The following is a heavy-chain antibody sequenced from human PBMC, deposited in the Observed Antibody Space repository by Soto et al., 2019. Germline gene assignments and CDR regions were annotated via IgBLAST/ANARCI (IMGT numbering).Heavy chain of an antibody. J-gene: IGHJ2*01. CDR2: IKQDGSDT. CDR1: GFSFRNYW. CDR3: ARGPGYPRHWSTWVSYFDL. D-gene: IGHD3-16*01. V-gene: IGHV3-7*04. Sequence: EERLVDSGGDWVQPGGSLRLSCAASGFSFRNYWMRWVRQAPGKGVECVANIKQDGSDTVYADSVKGRFTISRDNARDSLHLQMDTLRVDDMAVYYCARGPGYPRHWSTWVSYFDLWGRGTMVTVSS.